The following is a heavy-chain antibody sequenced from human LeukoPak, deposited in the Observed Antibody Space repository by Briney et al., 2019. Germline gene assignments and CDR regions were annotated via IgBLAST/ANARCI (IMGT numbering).Heavy chain of an antibody. CDR2: IYYSGGT. CDR3: ARGMGDQWFPFDY. Sequence: SETLSLTCTVSGGSISSYYWSWIRQPPGKGLEWIGYIYYSGGTNYNPSLKSRVTISVDTSKNQFSLKLSSVTAADTAVYYCARGMGDQWFPFDYWGQGTLVTVSS. CDR1: GGSISSYY. D-gene: IGHD3-10*01. J-gene: IGHJ4*02. V-gene: IGHV4-59*01.